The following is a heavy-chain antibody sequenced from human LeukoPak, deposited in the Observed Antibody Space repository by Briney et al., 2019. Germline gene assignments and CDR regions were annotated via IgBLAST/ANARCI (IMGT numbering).Heavy chain of an antibody. CDR2: INRDSGGT. CDR3: ARGGHYSSYSMDV. D-gene: IGHD3-10*01. V-gene: IGHV1-2*02. CDR1: GYSFSDYY. J-gene: IGHJ6*03. Sequence: ASVKVSCKASGYSFSDYYMHWVRQAPGQGLESMGWINRDSGGTNYPQKVQGRVTMTRDTSISTAYMELSRLRSDDTAVYYCARGGHYSSYSMDVWGKGTTVTVSS.